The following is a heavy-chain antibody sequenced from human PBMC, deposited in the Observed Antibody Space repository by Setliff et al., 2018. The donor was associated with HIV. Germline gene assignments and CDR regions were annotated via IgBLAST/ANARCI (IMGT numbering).Heavy chain of an antibody. Sequence: ASVKVSCKASGYTFTNFGITWVRQAPGQGLEWMGWISPYNGNTNYAPELHGRVTMTTDTSTSTASLELRSLRSDDTAVYYCARGPEEGDCSGGSCYGNFDPWGQGTLVTVSS. CDR1: GYTFTNFG. CDR3: ARGPEEGDCSGGSCYGNFDP. J-gene: IGHJ5*02. CDR2: ISPYNGNT. V-gene: IGHV1-18*01. D-gene: IGHD2-15*01.